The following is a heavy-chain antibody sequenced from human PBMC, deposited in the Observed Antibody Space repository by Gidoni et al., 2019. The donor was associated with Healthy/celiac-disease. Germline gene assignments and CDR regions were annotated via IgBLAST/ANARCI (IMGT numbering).Heavy chain of an antibody. V-gene: IGHV4-39*07. CDR2: IYYRGST. Sequence: QLQLQASGPGLVQPSGTLSLTCTVASGSISSSSYYWGWTRQPPGKGLEWMGSIYYRGSTYYIPSLKMRVTISVDTSKNQFSLKLSSVTAADTAVYYCARGVGPPRDAFDIWGQGTMVTVSS. CDR1: SGSISSSSYY. J-gene: IGHJ3*02. CDR3: ARGVGPPRDAFDI.